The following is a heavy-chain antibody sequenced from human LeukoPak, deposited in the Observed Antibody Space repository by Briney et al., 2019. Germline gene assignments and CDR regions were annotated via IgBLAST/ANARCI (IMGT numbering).Heavy chain of an antibody. CDR1: GYTFTSYA. CDR3: ASTPLHYYYDSSLYFDY. D-gene: IGHD3-22*01. J-gene: IGHJ4*02. CDR2: INTNTGNP. Sequence: ASVKVSCKASGYTFTSYAMNWVRQAPGQGLEWMGWINTNTGNPTYAQGFTGRFVFSLDTSVSTAYLQISSLKAEDTAVYYRASTPLHYYYDSSLYFDYWGQGTLVTVSS. V-gene: IGHV7-4-1*02.